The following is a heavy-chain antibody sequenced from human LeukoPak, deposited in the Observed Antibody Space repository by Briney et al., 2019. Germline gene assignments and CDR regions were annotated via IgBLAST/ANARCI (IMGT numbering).Heavy chain of an antibody. J-gene: IGHJ5*02. D-gene: IGHD6-13*01. V-gene: IGHV4-30-4*08. CDR1: GGSISSGDYY. CDR3: DRVEQLVGSPAVP. Sequence: PSETLSLTCTVSGGSISSGDYYWSWIRQPPGKGLEWIGYIYYSGSTYYNPSLKSRVTISVDTSKNQFSLKLSSVTAADTAVYYCDRVEQLVGSPAVPWGQGTLVTVSS. CDR2: IYYSGST.